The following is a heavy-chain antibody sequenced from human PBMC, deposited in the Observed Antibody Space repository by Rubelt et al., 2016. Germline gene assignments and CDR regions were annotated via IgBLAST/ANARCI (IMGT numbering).Heavy chain of an antibody. CDR2: ISSSSSTI. CDR1: GFTFSSYS. J-gene: IGHJ3*02. Sequence: EVQLVESGGGLVQPGGSLRLSCAVSGFTFSSYSMNWVRQAPGKGLEWISYISSSSSTIYYADSVKGRFTISRDNAKNSLYLQMNSLRAEDTAVYYCAREQVGGEGAFDIWGQGTKVTVSS. D-gene: IGHD1-26*01. V-gene: IGHV3-48*04. CDR3: AREQVGGEGAFDI.